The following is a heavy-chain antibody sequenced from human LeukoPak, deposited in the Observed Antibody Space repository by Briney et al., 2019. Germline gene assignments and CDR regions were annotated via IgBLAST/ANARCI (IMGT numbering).Heavy chain of an antibody. D-gene: IGHD3-22*01. J-gene: IGHJ3*02. Sequence: GGSLRLSCAASGFTFSTYNMSWVRQAPGKGLEWVSVIYSGGSTYYADSVKGRFTISRDNSKNTLYLQMNSLRAEDTAVYYCARDLYYDDAFDIWGQGTMVTVSS. CDR1: GFTFSTYN. CDR3: ARDLYYDDAFDI. V-gene: IGHV3-53*01. CDR2: IYSGGST.